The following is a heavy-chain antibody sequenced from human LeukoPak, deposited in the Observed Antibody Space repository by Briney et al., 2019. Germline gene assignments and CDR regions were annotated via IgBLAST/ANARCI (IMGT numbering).Heavy chain of an antibody. D-gene: IGHD3-16*02. Sequence: LRLSCAASGFTFSSYSMNWVRQAPGKGLEWIGYIYHSGSTYYNPSLKSRVTISVDRSKNQFSLKLSSVTAADTAVYYCARGRSDYDYVWGSYPAFDIWGQGTMITVSS. CDR3: ARGRSDYDYVWGSYPAFDI. CDR1: GFTFSSYS. CDR2: IYHSGST. J-gene: IGHJ3*02. V-gene: IGHV4-30-2*01.